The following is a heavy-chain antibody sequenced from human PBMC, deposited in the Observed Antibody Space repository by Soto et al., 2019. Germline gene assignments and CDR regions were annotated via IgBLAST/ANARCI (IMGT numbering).Heavy chain of an antibody. J-gene: IGHJ4*02. CDR3: ARGGDPGY. CDR1: GFTFDYYW. V-gene: IGHV3-74*01. CDR2: LQTDGSHP. D-gene: IGHD2-21*02. Sequence: EVQLVESGGGLVQPGGSLRLSCVASGFTFDYYWMHWVRQAPGEGLMWVSRLQTDGSHPVYADSVKGRFTIARDNAKNTLYLQKNNLSAKDRAVYYCARGGDPGYWGQGTLVTGST.